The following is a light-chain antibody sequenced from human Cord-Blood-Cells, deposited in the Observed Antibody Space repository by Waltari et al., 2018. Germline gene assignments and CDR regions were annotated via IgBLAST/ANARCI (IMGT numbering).Light chain of an antibody. CDR3: SSYAGSNNYVV. V-gene: IGLV2-8*01. Sequence: QYALTQPPSPSGSPGQSVTISCTGTSRDGGGYNYVSCYQQPPGKAPKLMIYEVSKRPSGVPDRFSGSKSGNTASLTVSGLQAEDEADYYCSSYAGSNNYVVFGGGTKLTVL. J-gene: IGLJ2*01. CDR2: EVS. CDR1: SRDGGGYNY.